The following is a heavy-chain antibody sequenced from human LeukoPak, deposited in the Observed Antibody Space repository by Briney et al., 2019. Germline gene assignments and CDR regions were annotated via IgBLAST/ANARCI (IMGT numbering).Heavy chain of an antibody. D-gene: IGHD1-26*01. J-gene: IGHJ4*02. CDR3: ARRRDSGSLQHFDY. V-gene: IGHV3-48*04. CDR2: ISSSGTTI. Sequence: GGSLRLSCAASGFTFSSHRMNWVRQAPGKGLEWVSYISSSGTTIYYADSVKGRFTISRDNAKNSLYLQMNSLRAEDTAVYYCARRRDSGSLQHFDYWGQGTLVTVSS. CDR1: GFTFSSHR.